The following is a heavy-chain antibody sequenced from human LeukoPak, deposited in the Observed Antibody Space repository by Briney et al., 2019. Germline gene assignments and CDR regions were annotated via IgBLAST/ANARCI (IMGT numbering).Heavy chain of an antibody. Sequence: PGGSLRLSCEASGFTFSSYTMNWVRQAPGKGLEWVSSISYSSSYIYYADSVKGRFTISRDNAKNSLNLQMNSLRAEDTAVYYCARDLHYYDSSAYHPVSYWGQGTLVTVSS. CDR2: ISYSSSYI. J-gene: IGHJ4*02. V-gene: IGHV3-21*01. D-gene: IGHD3-22*01. CDR1: GFTFSSYT. CDR3: ARDLHYYDSSAYHPVSY.